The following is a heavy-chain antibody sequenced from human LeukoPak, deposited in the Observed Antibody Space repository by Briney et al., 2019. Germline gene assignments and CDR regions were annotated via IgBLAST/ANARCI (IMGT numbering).Heavy chain of an antibody. CDR2: IKTSGST. CDR3: AKVRPPPGSGWYGGDDS. Sequence: GGSLRLSCTASGFTFNNYVMSWVRQAPGKGLEWVSSIKTSGSTDYADSVKGRFTISRDNSKNTLYLQMNSLRVEDTAVYYCAKVRPPPGSGWYGGDDSWGQGALVTVSS. D-gene: IGHD6-19*01. J-gene: IGHJ4*02. CDR1: GFTFNNYV. V-gene: IGHV3-23*05.